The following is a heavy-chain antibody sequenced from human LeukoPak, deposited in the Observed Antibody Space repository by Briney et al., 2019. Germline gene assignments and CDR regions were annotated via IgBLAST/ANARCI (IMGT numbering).Heavy chain of an antibody. CDR3: ARGWTLAYYYMDV. CDR2: INHSGST. CDR1: GGSFSGYY. J-gene: IGHJ6*03. Sequence: TSETLSLTCAVYGGSFSGYYWSWIRQPPGKGLEWIGEINHSGSTNYNPSLKSRVTISVDTSKNQCSLKLSSVTAADTAVYYCARGWTLAYYYMDVWGKGTTVTVSS. D-gene: IGHD3/OR15-3a*01. V-gene: IGHV4-34*01.